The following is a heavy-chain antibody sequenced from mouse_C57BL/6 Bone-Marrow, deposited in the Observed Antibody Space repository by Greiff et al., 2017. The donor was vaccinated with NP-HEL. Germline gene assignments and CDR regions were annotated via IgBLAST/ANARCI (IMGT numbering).Heavy chain of an antibody. J-gene: IGHJ4*01. CDR1: GYTFTDYN. V-gene: IGHV1-22*01. CDR2: INPNNGGT. Sequence: EVQLQQSGPELVKPGASVKMSCKASGYTFTDYNMHWVKQSHGKSLEWIGYINPNNGGTSYNQKFKGKATLTVNKSSSTAYMERRSLTSEDSAVYYCARWRQLRLQAMDYWGQGTSVTVSS. D-gene: IGHD3-2*02. CDR3: ARWRQLRLQAMDY.